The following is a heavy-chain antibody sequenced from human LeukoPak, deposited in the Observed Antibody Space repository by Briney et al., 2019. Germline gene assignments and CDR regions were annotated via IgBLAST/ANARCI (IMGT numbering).Heavy chain of an antibody. Sequence: GGSLRLSCTTSGFTFGDHGVSWFRQAPGKGPEWISFIKTKTYGGTTEYAASVKGRFTISRDNAKNSLYLHMNSLRAEDTAVYYCARDYGGSSPFDYWGQGTLVTVSS. CDR2: IKTKTYGGTT. CDR1: GFTFGDHG. CDR3: ARDYGGSSPFDY. V-gene: IGHV3-49*03. D-gene: IGHD4-23*01. J-gene: IGHJ4*02.